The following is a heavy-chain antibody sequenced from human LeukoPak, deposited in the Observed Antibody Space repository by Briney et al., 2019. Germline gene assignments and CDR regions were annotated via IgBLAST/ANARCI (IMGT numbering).Heavy chain of an antibody. V-gene: IGHV1-69*13. CDR3: ARGEAAAVRGYYYYGMDV. CDR1: GGTFSSYA. Sequence: SVKVSCKASGGTFSSYAISWVRQAPGQGLEWMGGIIPIFGTANYAQKFQGRVTITADESTSTAYMELSSLRSEDTAVYYCARGEAAAVRGYYYYGMDVWGQGTTVTVSS. D-gene: IGHD6-13*01. CDR2: IIPIFGTA. J-gene: IGHJ6*02.